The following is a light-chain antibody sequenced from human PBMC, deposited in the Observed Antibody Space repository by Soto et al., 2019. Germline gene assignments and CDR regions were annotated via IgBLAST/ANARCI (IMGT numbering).Light chain of an antibody. CDR1: SSDIGGSKY. CDR3: STYTTIRTL. Sequence: QSVLTQPASVSGSPGQSITNSCTGTSSDIGGSKYVSWYQQPPGKAPKLVIYDVNNRPSGVSNRFSGSKSGNTASLTISGLQAEDEADYYCSTYTTIRTLFGGGTQLTVL. V-gene: IGLV2-14*01. CDR2: DVN. J-gene: IGLJ2*01.